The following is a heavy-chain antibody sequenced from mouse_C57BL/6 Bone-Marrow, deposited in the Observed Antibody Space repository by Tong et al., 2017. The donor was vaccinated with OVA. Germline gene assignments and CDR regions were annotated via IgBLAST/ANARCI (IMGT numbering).Heavy chain of an antibody. V-gene: IGHV3-4*01. Sequence: EVQLQESGPALVKPSQTVSLTCTVTGYSITNGNHWWNWIRQVSGSKLEWIGYISSSGSTDSNPSLKSRISITRDTSKNQLFLQLNSVTTEDIATYYCARIYYYGSSEVYYAMDYWGQGTSVTVSS. CDR1: GYSITNGNHW. D-gene: IGHD1-1*01. CDR2: ISSSGST. CDR3: ARIYYYGSSEVYYAMDY. J-gene: IGHJ4*01.